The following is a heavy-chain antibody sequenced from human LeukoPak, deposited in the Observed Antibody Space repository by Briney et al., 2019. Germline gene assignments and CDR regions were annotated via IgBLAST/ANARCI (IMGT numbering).Heavy chain of an antibody. J-gene: IGHJ4*02. Sequence: GGSLRLSCAASGFTFSSYAMSWVRQSPGKRLEWVSVISGSGDSTYYADSVKGRFTISRDNSKNTVFLQMYSLRAEDTAAYYCAKEASRGSSFAYTPIEKPYYLDYWGQGTLVTVSS. CDR3: AKEASRGSSFAYTPIEKPYYLDY. V-gene: IGHV3-23*01. CDR2: ISGSGDST. D-gene: IGHD5-18*01. CDR1: GFTFSSYA.